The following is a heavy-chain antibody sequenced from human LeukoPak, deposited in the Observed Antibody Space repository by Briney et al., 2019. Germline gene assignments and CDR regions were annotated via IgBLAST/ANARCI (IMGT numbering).Heavy chain of an antibody. CDR2: IYYSGST. J-gene: IGHJ5*02. D-gene: IGHD1-26*01. Sequence: SETLSLTCTVSGGSISSSSYYWGWIRQPPGKGLEWIGSIYYSGSTYYNPSLKSRVTISVDTSKNQFSLKLSSVTAADTAVYYCRNDGSYWFDPWGQGTLVTVSS. V-gene: IGHV4-39*01. CDR1: GGSISSSSYY. CDR3: RNDGSYWFDP.